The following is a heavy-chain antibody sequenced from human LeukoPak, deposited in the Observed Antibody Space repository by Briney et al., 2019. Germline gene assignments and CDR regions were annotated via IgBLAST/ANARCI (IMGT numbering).Heavy chain of an antibody. J-gene: IGHJ6*03. CDR1: GGYFSGYY. D-gene: IGHD6-13*01. CDR2: INHSGST. CDR3: ARGKTAISSSWYFAYYYYYYYMDV. V-gene: IGHV4-34*01. Sequence: SETLSLTCAVYGGYFSGYYWSWIRQPPGKGLEWIGEINHSGSTNYNPSLKSRVNISVDTSKNQFSLKLSSVTAADTAVYYCARGKTAISSSWYFAYYYYYYYMDVWGKGTTVTISS.